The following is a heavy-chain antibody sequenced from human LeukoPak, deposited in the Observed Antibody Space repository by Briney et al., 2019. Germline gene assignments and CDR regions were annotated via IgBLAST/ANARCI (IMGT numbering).Heavy chain of an antibody. CDR1: GFTFSSYS. CDR3: ARGYSYGSWYFDY. Sequence: GGSLRLSCAASGFTFSSYSINWVRQAPGKGLEWVSSISSSSSYIYYADSVKGRFTISRDNAKNSLYLQMNSLRAEDTAVYYCARGYSYGSWYFDYWGQGTLVTVSS. CDR2: ISSSSSYI. V-gene: IGHV3-21*01. D-gene: IGHD5-18*01. J-gene: IGHJ4*02.